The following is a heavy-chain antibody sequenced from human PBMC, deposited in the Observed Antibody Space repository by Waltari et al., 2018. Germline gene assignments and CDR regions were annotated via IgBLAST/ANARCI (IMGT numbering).Heavy chain of an antibody. CDR3: ARRGRLSSYFFDY. D-gene: IGHD2-15*01. V-gene: IGHV4-38-2*01. J-gene: IGHJ4*02. CDR2: IFPGGDT. CDR1: GYSTSGGDF. Sequence: QLHLQESGPGLLKPSETLSLTCAVSGYSTSGGDFWGRVRQPPGEGLELIGRIFPGGDTYFNPSLKSRVTISVDKSKNQYSLNLRSMTAADTAVYYCARRGRLSSYFFDYWGQGTLVTVSS.